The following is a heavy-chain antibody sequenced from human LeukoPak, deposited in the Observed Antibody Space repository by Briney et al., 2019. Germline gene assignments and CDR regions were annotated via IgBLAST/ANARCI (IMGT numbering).Heavy chain of an antibody. D-gene: IGHD4-17*01. CDR2: ISSSGTTI. V-gene: IGHV3-48*03. CDR1: GFTFSSYE. Sequence: SGGSLRLSCAASGFTFSSYEMNWVRQAPGKGLEWVSYISSSGTTIYYADSVKGRFTISRDNAKNSLYLQMNSLRAEDTAVYYCASNEGGSTVTGYYYYGMDVWGQGTTVTVSS. J-gene: IGHJ6*02. CDR3: ASNEGGSTVTGYYYYGMDV.